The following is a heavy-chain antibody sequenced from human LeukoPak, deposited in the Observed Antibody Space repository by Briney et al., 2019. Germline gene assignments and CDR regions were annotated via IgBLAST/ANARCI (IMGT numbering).Heavy chain of an antibody. CDR3: ARGMYYYDSSGYYYGY. J-gene: IGHJ4*02. CDR1: GYTFTGYY. D-gene: IGHD3-22*01. V-gene: IGHV1-2*02. CDR2: INPNGGGT. Sequence: ASVKVSCKASGYTFTGYYMHWVRQAPGQGLEWMGWINPNGGGTNYAQKFQGRVTMTRDTSISTAYMELSRLRSDDTAVYYCARGMYYYDSSGYYYGYWGQGTLVTVSS.